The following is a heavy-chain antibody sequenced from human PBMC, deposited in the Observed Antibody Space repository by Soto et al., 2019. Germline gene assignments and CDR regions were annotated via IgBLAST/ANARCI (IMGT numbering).Heavy chain of an antibody. V-gene: IGHV3-23*01. J-gene: IGHJ4*02. CDR3: AKDLPTRLGYCSSTSCHPFDY. D-gene: IGHD2-2*01. CDR1: GFTFSSYA. Sequence: EVQLLESGGGLVQPGGSLRLSCAASGFTFSSYAMSWVRQAPGKGLEWVSAISGSGGSTYYADSVKGRFTISRDNSKNTLYLQMNSLRAEDTAVYYCAKDLPTRLGYCSSTSCHPFDYWGQGTLVTVSS. CDR2: ISGSGGST.